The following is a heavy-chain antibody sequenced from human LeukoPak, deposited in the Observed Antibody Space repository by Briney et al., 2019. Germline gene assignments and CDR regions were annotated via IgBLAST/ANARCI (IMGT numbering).Heavy chain of an antibody. Sequence: GGSLRLSCLTSGFTPSTNAMSWVRQAPGKGLEWISGISGSGASTYYADSVKGRITISRDISKNTLYLQMNSLRAEDTAVYYCARGMTTVTNGYWYFDLWGRGTLVTVSS. J-gene: IGHJ2*01. D-gene: IGHD4-17*01. CDR1: GFTPSTNA. CDR3: ARGMTTVTNGYWYFDL. V-gene: IGHV3-23*01. CDR2: ISGSGAST.